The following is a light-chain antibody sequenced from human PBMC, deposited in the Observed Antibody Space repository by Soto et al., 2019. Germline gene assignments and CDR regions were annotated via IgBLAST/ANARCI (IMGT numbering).Light chain of an antibody. J-gene: IGKJ1*01. CDR3: LQYHYWWT. V-gene: IGKV1-39*01. CDR1: HTIMTY. CDR2: GAS. Sequence: DVQMTQSASSRSASVGDEVTIPCRASHTIMTYLNWYQLKPGKPPRLLIYGASNRATGVSARFSGSGSGTEFTLTISSLQSEDFAVYYCLQYHYWWTFGQGTKVDIK.